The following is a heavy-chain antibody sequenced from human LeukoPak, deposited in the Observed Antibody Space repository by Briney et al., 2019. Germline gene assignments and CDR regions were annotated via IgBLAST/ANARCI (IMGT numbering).Heavy chain of an antibody. D-gene: IGHD3-22*01. CDR3: ARDRSYYDSSGYSYYFDY. V-gene: IGHV3-23*01. Sequence: PGGSLRLSCAASGFTFSSYAMSWVRQAPGKGLEWVSAISGSGGSTYYADSVKGRFTISRDNSKNTLYLQMNSLRAEDTAVYYCARDRSYYDSSGYSYYFDYWGQGTLVTVSS. CDR1: GFTFSSYA. CDR2: ISGSGGST. J-gene: IGHJ4*02.